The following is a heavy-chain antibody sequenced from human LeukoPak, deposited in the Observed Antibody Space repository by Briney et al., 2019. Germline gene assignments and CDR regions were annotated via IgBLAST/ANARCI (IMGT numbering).Heavy chain of an antibody. Sequence: SETLSLTCAVYGGSFSGYYWSWIRQPPGKGLEWIGEINHSGSTNYNPSLKSRVTISVDTSKNQFSLKLGSVTAADTAVYYCARDRVHAAAGPHYWYFDLWGRGTLVTVSS. CDR1: GGSFSGYY. CDR2: INHSGST. V-gene: IGHV4-34*01. D-gene: IGHD6-13*01. J-gene: IGHJ2*01. CDR3: ARDRVHAAAGPHYWYFDL.